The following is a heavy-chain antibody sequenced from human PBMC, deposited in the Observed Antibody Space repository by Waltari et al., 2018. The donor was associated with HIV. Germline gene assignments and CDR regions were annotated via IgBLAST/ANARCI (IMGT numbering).Heavy chain of an antibody. CDR3: ARGIGEGLEWLLYVLRDGNWFDP. V-gene: IGHV4-39*07. CDR1: GGSISSSSYY. J-gene: IGHJ5*02. CDR2: ISYSGST. Sequence: QLQLQESGPGLVKPSETLSLTCTVSGGSISSSSYYWGWIRLPPGMGLEWTGSISYSGSTYYNPSLKSRVTISVDTSKNQFSLKLSSVTAADTAVYYCARGIGEGLEWLLYVLRDGNWFDPWGQGTLVTVSS. D-gene: IGHD3-3*01.